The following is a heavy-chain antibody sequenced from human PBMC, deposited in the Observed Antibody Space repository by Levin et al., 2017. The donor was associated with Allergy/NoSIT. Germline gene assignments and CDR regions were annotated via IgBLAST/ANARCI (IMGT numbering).Heavy chain of an antibody. D-gene: IGHD3-10*01. Sequence: VASVKVSCKASGGTFSSYAISWVRQAPGQGLEWMGGIIPIFGTANYAQKFQGRVTITADESTSTAYMELSSLRSEDTAVYYCARDHPRTYYYGSGADAFDIWGQGTMVTVSS. CDR1: GGTFSSYA. J-gene: IGHJ3*02. V-gene: IGHV1-69*13. CDR3: ARDHPRTYYYGSGADAFDI. CDR2: IIPIFGTA.